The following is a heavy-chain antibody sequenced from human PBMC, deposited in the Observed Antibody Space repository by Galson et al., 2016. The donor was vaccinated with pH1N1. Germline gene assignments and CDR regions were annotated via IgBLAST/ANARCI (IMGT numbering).Heavy chain of an antibody. Sequence: TLSLTCVVSGDSISNTNWWSWVRQPPGKGLEWIGEIYHAGNTNYNPSLKSRLTISVDKSKTQFSLRLNSVTAADMAVYYCAREYSGYDWEGERFDIWGQGTVVTVSS. D-gene: IGHD5-12*01. J-gene: IGHJ3*02. CDR1: GDSISNTNW. V-gene: IGHV4-4*02. CDR2: IYHAGNT. CDR3: AREYSGYDWEGERFDI.